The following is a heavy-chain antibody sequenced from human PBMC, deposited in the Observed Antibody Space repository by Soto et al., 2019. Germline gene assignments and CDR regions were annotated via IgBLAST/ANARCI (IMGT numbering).Heavy chain of an antibody. D-gene: IGHD3-16*01. CDR2: ISGSGGST. J-gene: IGHJ4*02. V-gene: IGHV3-23*01. Sequence: GGSLRLSCAASGFTFSSYSMNWVRQAPGKGLEWVSAISGSGGSTYYADSVKGRFTISRDNSKNTLYLQMNSLRAEDTAVYYCAKDESRMGDDYWGQGTLVTVSS. CDR3: AKDESRMGDDY. CDR1: GFTFSSYS.